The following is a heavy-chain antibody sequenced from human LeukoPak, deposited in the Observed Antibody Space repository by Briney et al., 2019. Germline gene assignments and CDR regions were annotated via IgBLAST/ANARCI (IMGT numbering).Heavy chain of an antibody. CDR1: GYTFTSYY. CDR2: INPSGGST. CDR3: ARLDPLYYYDSSGYFSTNWFDP. Sequence: GASVKVSCKASGYTFTSYYMHWVRQAPGQGLEWMGIINPSGGSTSYAQKFQGRVTMTRDTSTSTAYMELRSLRSDDTAVYYCARLDPLYYYDSSGYFSTNWFDPWGQGALVTVSS. J-gene: IGHJ5*02. D-gene: IGHD3-22*01. V-gene: IGHV1-46*01.